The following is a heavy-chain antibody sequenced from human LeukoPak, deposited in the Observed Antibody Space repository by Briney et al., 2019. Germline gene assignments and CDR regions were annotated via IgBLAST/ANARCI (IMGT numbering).Heavy chain of an antibody. J-gene: IGHJ6*03. CDR1: GGTFISYA. V-gene: IGHV1-69*05. D-gene: IGHD2-15*01. CDR2: IIPIFGTA. CDR3: ARDSYSPGYYYMGV. Sequence: GASVKVSCKASGGTFISYAISWVRQAPGQGLEWMGGIIPIFGTAKYAQKFQGRVTITTDESTSTAYMELSSRRSEDTAVYYCARDSYSPGYYYMGVWGKGTTVTVSS.